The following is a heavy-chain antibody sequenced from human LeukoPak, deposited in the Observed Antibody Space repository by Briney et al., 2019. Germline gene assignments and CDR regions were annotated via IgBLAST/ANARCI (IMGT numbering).Heavy chain of an antibody. V-gene: IGHV3-23*01. CDR2: ISASGVTT. CDR3: AKGNANSWFQFDY. D-gene: IGHD6-13*01. Sequence: PGGSLRLSCAASGFTFSSYAMSWVRQAPGKGLEWVSAISASGVTTHYADSVKGRFTISRDNSKNTLYLQMSSLRAEDAAIYYCAKGNANSWFQFDYWGQGTLVTVSS. CDR1: GFTFSSYA. J-gene: IGHJ4*02.